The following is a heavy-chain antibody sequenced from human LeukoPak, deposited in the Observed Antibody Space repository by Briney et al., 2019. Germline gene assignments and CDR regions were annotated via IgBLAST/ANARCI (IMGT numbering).Heavy chain of an antibody. CDR2: ISAYNGNT. J-gene: IGHJ5*02. CDR1: GYTFTSYG. V-gene: IGHV1-18*01. D-gene: IGHD6-19*01. Sequence: ASVKVSCKASGYTFTSYGISWVRQAPGQGLEWLGWISAYNGNTNCAQKLQGRVTMTTDTSTSTAYMELRSLRSDDTAVYYCARDLGVAVAAGWFDPWGQGTLVTVSS. CDR3: ARDLGVAVAAGWFDP.